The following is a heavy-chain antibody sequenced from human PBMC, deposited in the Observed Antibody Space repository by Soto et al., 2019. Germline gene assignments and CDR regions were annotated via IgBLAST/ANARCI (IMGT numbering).Heavy chain of an antibody. CDR1: GGSFSGYY. CDR2: INHSGST. Sequence: PSETLSLTCAVYGGSFSGYYWSWIRQPPGKGLEWIGEINHSGSTNYNPSLKSRVTISVDTSKNQFSLKLSSVTAADTAVYYCASRSGYYYDNWFDPWGQGTLVTVSS. CDR3: ASRSGYYYDNWFDP. V-gene: IGHV4-34*01. J-gene: IGHJ5*02. D-gene: IGHD3-22*01.